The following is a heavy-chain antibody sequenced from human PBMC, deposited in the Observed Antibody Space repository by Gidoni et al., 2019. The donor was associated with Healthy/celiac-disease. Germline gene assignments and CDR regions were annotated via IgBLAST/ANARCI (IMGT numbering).Heavy chain of an antibody. Sequence: QVQLQESGPGLVKPSQTLSLTCTVSGGSISSGSYYWSWIRQPAGKGLEWIGRIYTSGSTNYNPSLKSRVTISVDTSKNQFSLKLSSVTAADTAVYYCARAGEGYSGYDISFYFDYWGQGTLVTVSS. CDR1: GGSISSGSYY. V-gene: IGHV4-61*02. J-gene: IGHJ4*02. D-gene: IGHD5-12*01. CDR2: IYTSGST. CDR3: ARAGEGYSGYDISFYFDY.